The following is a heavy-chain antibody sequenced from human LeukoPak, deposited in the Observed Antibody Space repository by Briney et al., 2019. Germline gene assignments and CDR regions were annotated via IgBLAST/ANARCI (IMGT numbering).Heavy chain of an antibody. Sequence: ASVKVPCKASGYTFTSYYMHWVRQAPGQGLEWMGIINPSGGSTSYAQKFQGRVTMTRDTSTSTVYMELSSLRSEDTAVYYCARELDGDSSGYPIDYWGQGTLVTVSP. J-gene: IGHJ4*02. CDR3: ARELDGDSSGYPIDY. D-gene: IGHD3-22*01. V-gene: IGHV1-46*01. CDR2: INPSGGST. CDR1: GYTFTSYY.